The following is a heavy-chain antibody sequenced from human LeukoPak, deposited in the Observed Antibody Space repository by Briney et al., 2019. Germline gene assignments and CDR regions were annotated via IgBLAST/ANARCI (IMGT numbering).Heavy chain of an antibody. D-gene: IGHD4-17*01. CDR3: AREDYGDPPGAFDI. Sequence: GASVKVSCKASGYTFTSYGISWVRQAPGQGLEWMGWISAYNGNTNYAQKLQGRVTMTTDTSTSTAYMELRSLRSDDTAVYYCAREDYGDPPGAFDIWGQGTMVTVSS. CDR1: GYTFTSYG. V-gene: IGHV1-18*01. J-gene: IGHJ3*02. CDR2: ISAYNGNT.